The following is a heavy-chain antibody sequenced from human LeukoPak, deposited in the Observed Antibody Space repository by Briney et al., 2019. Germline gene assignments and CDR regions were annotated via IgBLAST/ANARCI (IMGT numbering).Heavy chain of an antibody. D-gene: IGHD3-22*01. CDR2: ISDSGGST. V-gene: IGHV3-23*01. CDR1: GFTFSNYA. CDR3: ARPLYYYDSSAQTGFDY. J-gene: IGHJ4*02. Sequence: SGGSLRLSCAASGFTFSNYAMSWVRQAPGKGLEWVSTISDSGGSTYYADSVKGRFTISRDNSKNTLYLQMNSLRAEDTAVYYCARPLYYYDSSAQTGFDYWGQGTLVTVSS.